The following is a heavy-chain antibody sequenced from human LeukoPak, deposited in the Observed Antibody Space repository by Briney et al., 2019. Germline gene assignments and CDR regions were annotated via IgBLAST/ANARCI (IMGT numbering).Heavy chain of an antibody. CDR3: ASSPIAVATYFDY. CDR2: IYPGDSDT. D-gene: IGHD6-19*01. V-gene: IGHV5-51*01. J-gene: IGHJ4*02. Sequence: GESLRISCQGSGYSFTSYWIGWVRQMPGKGLEWMGIIYPGDSDTRYSPSFQGQVTISADKSISTAYLQWSSLKASDTAMYYCASSPIAVATYFDYWGQGTLVTVSS. CDR1: GYSFTSYW.